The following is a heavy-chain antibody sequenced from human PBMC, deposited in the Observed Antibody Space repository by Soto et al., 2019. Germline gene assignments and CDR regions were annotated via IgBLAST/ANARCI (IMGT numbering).Heavy chain of an antibody. CDR1: GFTFSSYG. D-gene: IGHD4-17*01. J-gene: IGHJ4*02. CDR2: ISYDGSNK. Sequence: GGSLRLPCAASGFTFSSYGMHWVRQAPGKGLEWVAVISYDGSNKYYADSVKGRFTISRDNSKNTLYLQMNSLRAEDTAVYYCAKDTYGDPPGVLDYWGQGTLVTVSS. V-gene: IGHV3-30*18. CDR3: AKDTYGDPPGVLDY.